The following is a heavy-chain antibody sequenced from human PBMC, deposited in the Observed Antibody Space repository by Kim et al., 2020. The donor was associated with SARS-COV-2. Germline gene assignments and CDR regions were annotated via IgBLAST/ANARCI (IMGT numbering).Heavy chain of an antibody. J-gene: IGHJ1*01. CDR2: MYSYSGNT. CDR1: GGSISSSSYY. D-gene: IGHD3-22*01. Sequence: SETLSLTCTVSGGSISSSSYYWAWIRQPPGRGLEWIGSMYSYSGNTYYNPSLKSRVTISVDTSKNQFSLKLSSVTAADTAVYYCASPPHYYDSSGYEYYQHWGQGTLVTVSS. V-gene: IGHV4-39*01. CDR3: ASPPHYYDSSGYEYYQH.